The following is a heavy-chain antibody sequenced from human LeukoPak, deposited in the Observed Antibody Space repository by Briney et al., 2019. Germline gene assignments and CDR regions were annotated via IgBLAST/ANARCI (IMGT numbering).Heavy chain of an antibody. CDR3: ARAPGYCSGTSCYFRFDP. CDR2: IYHSGSS. D-gene: IGHD2-2*03. CDR1: GASISSTAHY. V-gene: IGHV4-39*07. Sequence: ASETLFLTCTVSGASISSTAHYWAWIRQSPGKGLEWIASIYHSGSSYYNPSLKSRVTISLDTSKRHFSLNLSSVTASDTANYYCARAPGYCSGTSCYFRFDPWGQGTLVTVSS. J-gene: IGHJ5*02.